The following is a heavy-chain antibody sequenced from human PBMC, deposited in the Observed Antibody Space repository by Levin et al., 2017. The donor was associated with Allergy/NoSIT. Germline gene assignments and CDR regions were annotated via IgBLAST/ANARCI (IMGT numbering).Heavy chain of an antibody. D-gene: IGHD4-17*01. CDR1: GGSFSGHY. V-gene: IGHV4-34*01. CDR3: ARGLRGGPFDC. CDR2: IFHSEDSNYIPS. J-gene: IGHJ4*01. Sequence: LETLSLTCAVYGGSFSGHYWTWIRQPPGKGLEWIGEIFHSEDSNYIPSHYNPSLKSRVTISLDTSKNQFSLKLSSVTAADTAVYYCARGLRGGPFDCWGHGTLLTVSS.